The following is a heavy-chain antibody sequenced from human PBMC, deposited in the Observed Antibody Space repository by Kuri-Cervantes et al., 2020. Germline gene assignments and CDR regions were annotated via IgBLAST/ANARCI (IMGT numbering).Heavy chain of an antibody. Sequence: GESLKISCAASGFTLSAYAMHWVRQAPGKGLEWVAVISYDGSNKYYADSVKGRFTISRDNSKNTLYLQMNSLRREDTAVYYCARDQQPGVVIIPDYFDYWGQGTLVTVSS. CDR3: ARDQQPGVVIIPDYFDY. CDR1: GFTLSAYA. V-gene: IGHV3-30-3*01. CDR2: ISYDGSNK. J-gene: IGHJ4*02. D-gene: IGHD3-3*01.